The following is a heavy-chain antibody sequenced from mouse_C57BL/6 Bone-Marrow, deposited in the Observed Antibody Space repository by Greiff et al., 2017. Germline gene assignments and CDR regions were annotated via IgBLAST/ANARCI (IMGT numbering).Heavy chain of an antibody. D-gene: IGHD1-1*01. CDR3: TRGGYYGSSSAGY. V-gene: IGHV1-15*01. Sequence: VKLQESGAELVRPGASVTLSCKASGYTFTDYEMHWVKQTPVHGLEWIGAIDPETGGTAYNQKFKGKAILTADKSSSTAYMELRSLTSEDSAVYYCTRGGYYGSSSAGYWGQGTTLTVSS. CDR1: GYTFTDYE. CDR2: IDPETGGT. J-gene: IGHJ2*01.